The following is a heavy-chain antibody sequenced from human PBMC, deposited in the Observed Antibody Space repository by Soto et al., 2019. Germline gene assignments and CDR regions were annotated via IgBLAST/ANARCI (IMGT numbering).Heavy chain of an antibody. D-gene: IGHD5-12*01. J-gene: IGHJ4*02. Sequence: QVQLQESGPGLVKPSQTLSLTCTVSGGSISSGGYYWSWIRQHPGKGLEWIGYIYYSGSTYYNPSLKSRVTIAVGTSKNQCSLKLSSVTAADTAVYYCARGRGIVATINRSLLFDYWGQGTLVTVSS. V-gene: IGHV4-31*03. CDR3: ARGRGIVATINRSLLFDY. CDR1: GGSISSGGYY. CDR2: IYYSGST.